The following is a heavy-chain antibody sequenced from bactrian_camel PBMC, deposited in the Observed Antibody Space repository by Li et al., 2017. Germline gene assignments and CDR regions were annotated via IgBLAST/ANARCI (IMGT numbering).Heavy chain of an antibody. CDR2: IGPDGTT. J-gene: IGHJ4*01. CDR1: EFTSNTCG. V-gene: IGHV3S53*01. CDR3: KAECRSYYIITV. D-gene: IGHD2*01. Sequence: VQLVESGGGTVQTGGSLRLSCTVPEFTSNTCGIHWYRQAPGKEREFVSSIGPDGTTAYADSAKGRFTISQQHSTDTVYLQMNSLKPEDTAMYYCKAECRSYYIITVWGQGTQVTVS.